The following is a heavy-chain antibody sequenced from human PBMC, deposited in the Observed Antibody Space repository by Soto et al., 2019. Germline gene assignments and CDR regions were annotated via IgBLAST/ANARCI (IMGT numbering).Heavy chain of an antibody. CDR2: IMFDGTEK. V-gene: IGHV3-7*01. Sequence: EVHLVESGGGLVQPGGSLRLSCVASEFTFSNFWMSWVRQAPGKGLEWVANIMFDGTEKNYVDSVKGRFTISRDNAKNSLYLQMNSLTAEDKAIYYCARKVILDYWGQGNPGHRLL. J-gene: IGHJ4*02. CDR1: EFTFSNFW. CDR3: ARKVILDY. D-gene: IGHD3-16*02.